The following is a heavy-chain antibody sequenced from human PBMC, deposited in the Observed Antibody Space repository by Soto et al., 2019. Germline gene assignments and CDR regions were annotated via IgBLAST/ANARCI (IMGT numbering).Heavy chain of an antibody. CDR2: IYYSGST. J-gene: IGHJ4*02. CDR1: GGTSSSGGYY. CDR3: ARDGNYYDSSGYYRGTFDY. Sequence: ILCLRYTVSGGTSSSGGYYWIWIRQPPGKGLEWIGYIYYSGSTYYNPSLKSRVTISVDTSKNQFSLKLSSVTAADTAVYYCARDGNYYDSSGYYRGTFDYWGKGTLVTVSS. D-gene: IGHD3-22*01. V-gene: IGHV4-30-4*08.